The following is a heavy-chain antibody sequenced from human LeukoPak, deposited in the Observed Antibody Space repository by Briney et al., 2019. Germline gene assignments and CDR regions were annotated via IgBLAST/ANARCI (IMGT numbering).Heavy chain of an antibody. CDR1: VFTFSSYS. CDR2: ISSSSSYI. D-gene: IGHD2/OR15-2a*01. J-gene: IGHJ5*02. Sequence: GGSLRLSFAASVFTFSSYSMNWVRQAPGKGLGWVSSISSSSSYIYYADSVKGRFTISRDNAKKSLYLKMNSLRAEDTAVYYCARDKYSGPWGQGTLVTVPS. CDR3: ARDKYSGP. V-gene: IGHV3-21*01.